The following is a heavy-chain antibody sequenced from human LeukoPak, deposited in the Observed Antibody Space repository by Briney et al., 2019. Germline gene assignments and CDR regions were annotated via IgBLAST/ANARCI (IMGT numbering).Heavy chain of an antibody. CDR3: ARAKDCRGAFDI. CDR1: GSTFSHYA. D-gene: IGHD2-21*02. Sequence: GGSLRLSCAASGSTFSHYAIYWVRQAPGKGLEWVSGMSSSGNTTYYADSVKGRFTMSRDNSKNTLYLQMNSLRAEDTAVYYCARAKDCRGAFDIWGQGTMVTVSS. J-gene: IGHJ3*02. CDR2: MSSSGNTT. V-gene: IGHV3-23*01.